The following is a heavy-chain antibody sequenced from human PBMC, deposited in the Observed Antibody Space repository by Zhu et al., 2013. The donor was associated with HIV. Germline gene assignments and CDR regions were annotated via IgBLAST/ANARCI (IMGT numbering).Heavy chain of an antibody. CDR3: ARDLWVDYDDYVTGS. CDR2: ISSSSSYI. V-gene: IGHV3-21*01. D-gene: IGHD4-17*01. J-gene: IGHJ5*02. CDR1: GFNFSSYN. Sequence: EVQLVESGGGLVKPGGSLRLSCAASGFNFSSYNMDWVRQAPGKGLEWVSSISSSSSYIYYAASVRGRFTISRDNAKNSLYLQMNSLRAEDTAVYFCARDLWVDYDDYVTGSWGQGTLVTVSS.